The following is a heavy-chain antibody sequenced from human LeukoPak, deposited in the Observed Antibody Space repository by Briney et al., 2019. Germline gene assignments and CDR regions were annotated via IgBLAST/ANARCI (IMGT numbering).Heavy chain of an antibody. V-gene: IGHV4-31*02. CDR2: IYHSGST. CDR1: GGSISSGGYY. D-gene: IGHD3-10*01. Sequence: NPSQTQSLTCSVSGGSISSGGYYWSWIRQHPGKGLEWIGYIYHSGSTYYNPSLKSRVTISVDTSKNQFSLKLSSVTAADTAVYYCARYRRFGIDSGYWGQGTLVTVSS. J-gene: IGHJ4*02. CDR3: ARYRRFGIDSGY.